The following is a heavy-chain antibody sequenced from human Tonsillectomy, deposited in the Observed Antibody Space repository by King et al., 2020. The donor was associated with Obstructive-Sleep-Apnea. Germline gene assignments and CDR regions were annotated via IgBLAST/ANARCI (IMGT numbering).Heavy chain of an antibody. CDR3: VRDLVHFDRSAPKGWFDP. J-gene: IGHJ5*02. D-gene: IGHD3-22*01. CDR2: ISHSGTT. CDR1: GSSISRGYY. Sequence: VQLQESGPGLVKPSETLSLTCGVSGSSISRGYYWGWIRQPPGKGLEWIGDISHSGTTYYNPSLKSRVTISVDKSRNQFSLRLNSVTAADTAVYYCVRDLVHFDRSAPKGWFDPWGQGILVTVSS. V-gene: IGHV4-38-2*02.